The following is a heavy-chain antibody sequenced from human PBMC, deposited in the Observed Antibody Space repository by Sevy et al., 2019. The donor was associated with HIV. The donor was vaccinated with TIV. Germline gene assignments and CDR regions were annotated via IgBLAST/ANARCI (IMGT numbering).Heavy chain of an antibody. V-gene: IGHV3-30*18. J-gene: IGHJ4*02. Sequence: GGSLRLSCPASGFTFSSFGMHWVRQAPGKGLEWVAIISHVGRNKIYVDSVKGRFTNNRDNSKYTLYLQMDSLRADETDVYYCAKQGGYCSNGVCYRAFDYWGQGTLVTVSS. CDR1: GFTFSSFG. D-gene: IGHD2-8*01. CDR3: AKQGGYCSNGVCYRAFDY. CDR2: ISHVGRNK.